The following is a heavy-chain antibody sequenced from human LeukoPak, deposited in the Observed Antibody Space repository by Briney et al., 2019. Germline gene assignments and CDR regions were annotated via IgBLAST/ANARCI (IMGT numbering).Heavy chain of an antibody. Sequence: ASVKVSCKASGYTFTGYYMHWVRQAPGQGLEWMGWINPNSGGTNYAQKFQGRVTMTRDTSISTAYMELSRLRSDDTAVYYCARGVWFGELLSPDYWGQGTLVTVSS. V-gene: IGHV1-2*02. CDR2: INPNSGGT. J-gene: IGHJ4*02. CDR3: ARGVWFGELLSPDY. CDR1: GYTFTGYY. D-gene: IGHD3-10*01.